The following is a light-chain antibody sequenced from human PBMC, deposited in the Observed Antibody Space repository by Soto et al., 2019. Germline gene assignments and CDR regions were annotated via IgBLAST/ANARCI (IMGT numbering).Light chain of an antibody. V-gene: IGLV1-40*01. CDR1: SSNIGAGYD. CDR2: SDI. J-gene: IGLJ2*01. Sequence: QSVLTQPRSVSGAPGQRLTISCTGSSSNIGAGYDVHWYQQFPGTAPKLLIFSDINRPSGVPARFSASKSGSSASLAISGLQAEDEADYYCQSYDSVLSASVFGGGTKLTVL. CDR3: QSYDSVLSASV.